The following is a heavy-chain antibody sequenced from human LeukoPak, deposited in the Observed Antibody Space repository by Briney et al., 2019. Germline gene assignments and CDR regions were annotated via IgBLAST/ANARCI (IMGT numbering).Heavy chain of an antibody. V-gene: IGHV1-69*04. CDR3: ARVESGGSCYDY. J-gene: IGHJ4*02. D-gene: IGHD2-15*01. CDR1: GGTFSSYA. Sequence: SVKVSCKASGGTFSSYAISWVRQAPGQGLEWMGRIIPNLGIANYAQKFQGRVTITADKSTSTAYMELSSLRSEDTAVYYCARVESGGSCYDYWGQGTLVTVSS. CDR2: IIPNLGIA.